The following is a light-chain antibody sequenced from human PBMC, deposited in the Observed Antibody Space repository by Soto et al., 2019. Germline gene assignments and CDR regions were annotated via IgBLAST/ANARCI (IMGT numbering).Light chain of an antibody. V-gene: IGLV4-69*01. CDR2: LDSDGSH. CDR3: QTWGTGIHVV. J-gene: IGLJ2*01. Sequence: QPVLTQSPSASASLGASVKLTCSQSSGYSSYAIAWHQQQPEKGPRYLMKLDSDGSHTKGDAIPDRFSGSSSGAERYLTISSLQSEDEADYYCQTWGTGIHVVFGGGTKVTVL. CDR1: SGYSSYA.